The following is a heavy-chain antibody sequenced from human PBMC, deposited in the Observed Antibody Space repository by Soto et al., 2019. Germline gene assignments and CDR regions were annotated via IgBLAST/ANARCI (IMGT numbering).Heavy chain of an antibody. V-gene: IGHV1-46*03. J-gene: IGHJ4*02. CDR3: ISTLGARFDY. Sequence: QVQLVQSGAEVKKPGASVKVSCKASGYTFTSQNMHWVRQAPGQGLEWMGVINPSIGTTTYAQKCKGRVTMTRYTSTSSVYMEVSSLRSEDTAVYYCISTLGARFDYWGQGTLVTVSS. CDR2: INPSIGTT. D-gene: IGHD1-26*01. CDR1: GYTFTSQN.